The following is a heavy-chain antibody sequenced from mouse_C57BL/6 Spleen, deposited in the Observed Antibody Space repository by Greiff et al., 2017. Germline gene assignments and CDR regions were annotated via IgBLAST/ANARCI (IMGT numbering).Heavy chain of an antibody. J-gene: IGHJ4*01. V-gene: IGHV1-47*01. Sequence: QVTLQEPGAELVKPGASVKMSCKASGYTFTTYSIAWMKQSHGQSLEWIGNFYPYNDDTKYNDKFKGKATLTVEKSSSTVYLELSRITSDDSAVYYCAGSHCNCVRYYAMDYWGQGTSVTVSS. D-gene: IGHD2-1*01. CDR3: AGSHCNCVRYYAMDY. CDR1: GYTFTTYS. CDR2: FYPYNDDT.